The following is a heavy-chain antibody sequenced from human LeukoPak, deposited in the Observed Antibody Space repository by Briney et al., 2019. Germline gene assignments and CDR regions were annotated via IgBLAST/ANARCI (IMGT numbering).Heavy chain of an antibody. D-gene: IGHD1-26*01. CDR2: IKQDGNER. V-gene: IGHV3-7*01. Sequence: GGSLRLSCAASGFPFSSFWMNWVRQAPGKGLEWVAIIKQDGNERYYADSMKGRFTISRDNAKNSLYLQMNSLSPEDTALYFCAKSGTYFDFDPWGQGALVTVSS. CDR3: AKSGTYFDFDP. J-gene: IGHJ5*02. CDR1: GFPFSSFW.